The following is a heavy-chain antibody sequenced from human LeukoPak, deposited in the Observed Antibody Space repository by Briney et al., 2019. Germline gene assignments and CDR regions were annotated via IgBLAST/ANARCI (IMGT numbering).Heavy chain of an antibody. J-gene: IGHJ4*02. V-gene: IGHV3-21*01. Sequence: PGGSLRLSCAASGFTFSSYSMNWVRQAPGKGLEWVSSISSSSYIYYADSVKGRFTISRDNAKNSLYLQMNSLRAEDTAVYYCASIIRYYYDSSGFPSGWGQGTLVTVSS. CDR1: GFTFSSYS. CDR2: ISSSSYI. D-gene: IGHD3-22*01. CDR3: ASIIRYYYDSSGFPSG.